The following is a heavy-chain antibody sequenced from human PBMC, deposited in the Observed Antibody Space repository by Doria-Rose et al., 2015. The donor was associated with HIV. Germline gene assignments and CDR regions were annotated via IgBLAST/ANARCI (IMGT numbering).Heavy chain of an antibody. CDR1: GFTFSRYS. CDR2: ISSSSEYI. J-gene: IGHJ4*02. V-gene: IGHV3-21*03. Sequence: VQLVQSGGGLVKPGGSLRLSCAASGFTFSRYSMNWVRQAPGKGLEWVPSISSSSEYIYYVDSVQGRFTISRDNAKNSVYLQMNSLRTEDTAVYYCARDHYDSGGYYSDWGQGTLVTVSS. D-gene: IGHD3-22*01. CDR3: ARDHYDSGGYYSD.